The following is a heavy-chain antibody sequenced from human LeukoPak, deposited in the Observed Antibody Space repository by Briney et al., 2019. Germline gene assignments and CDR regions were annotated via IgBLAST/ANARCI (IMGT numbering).Heavy chain of an antibody. V-gene: IGHV1-2*02. D-gene: IGHD3-10*01. Sequence: ASVQVSCQASGYTFTGYYMHWLRQAPGQGLEWMGWINPNSGGKNYAQKFQGRVTMTRDTSISTASMELCRLRSDDTAVYYCATPAGVGEFYYYYYGMDVWGQGTTVTVSS. J-gene: IGHJ6*02. CDR3: ATPAGVGEFYYYYYGMDV. CDR2: INPNSGGK. CDR1: GYTFTGYY.